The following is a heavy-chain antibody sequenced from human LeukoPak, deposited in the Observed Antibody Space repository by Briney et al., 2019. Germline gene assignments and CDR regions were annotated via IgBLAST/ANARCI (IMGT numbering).Heavy chain of an antibody. Sequence: GASVKVSCKASGYTFTGYYMHWVRQAPGQGLEWMGWINPNSGGTNYAQKLQGRVTMTTDTSTSTAYMEVRSLRSDDTAVYYCARDIRSGGSFDYWGQGTLVTVSS. CDR3: ARDIRSGGSFDY. V-gene: IGHV1-2*02. CDR1: GYTFTGYY. D-gene: IGHD2-15*01. CDR2: INPNSGGT. J-gene: IGHJ4*02.